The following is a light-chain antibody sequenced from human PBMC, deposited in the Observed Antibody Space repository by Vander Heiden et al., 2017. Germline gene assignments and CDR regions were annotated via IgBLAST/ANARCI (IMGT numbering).Light chain of an antibody. J-gene: IGKJ1*01. CDR2: AAS. CDR3: QQGDLFLWT. Sequence: DIRLTHSPALLSASLGDRVTITCRASQVFSGYLAWYQQKPGKPPNLLIYAASTLQSGVPSRFSGSGSGTEFTLTISSLQPEHFATYFCQQGDLFLWTFSQGTKVEMK. CDR1: QVFSGY. V-gene: IGKV1-9*01.